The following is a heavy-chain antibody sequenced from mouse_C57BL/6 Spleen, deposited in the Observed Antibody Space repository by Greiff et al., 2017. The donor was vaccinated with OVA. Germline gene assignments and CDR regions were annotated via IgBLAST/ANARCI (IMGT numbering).Heavy chain of an antibody. D-gene: IGHD1-1*01. CDR2: IDPSDSYT. CDR3: ARRIVARNWYFDV. CDR1: GYTFTSYW. Sequence: QVQLQQPGAELVMPGASVKLSCKASGYTFTSYWMHWVKQRPGQGLEWIGEIDPSDSYTNYNQKFKGKSTLTVDKSSSTAYMQLSSLTSEDSAVYYCARRIVARNWYFDVWGTGTTVTVSS. V-gene: IGHV1-69*01. J-gene: IGHJ1*03.